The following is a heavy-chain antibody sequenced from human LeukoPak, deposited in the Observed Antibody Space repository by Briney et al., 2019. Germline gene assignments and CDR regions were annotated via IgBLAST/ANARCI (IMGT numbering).Heavy chain of an antibody. CDR1: GFTFSSYG. D-gene: IGHD3-22*01. CDR2: IRYDGSNK. V-gene: IGHV3-30*02. J-gene: IGHJ5*02. CDR3: ARGGDSSGYRNWFDP. Sequence: GGSLRLSCAASGFTFSSYGMHWVRQAPGKGLEWVAFIRYDGSNKYYADSVKGRFTISRDNSKNTLYLQMNSLRAEDTAVYYCARGGDSSGYRNWFDPWGQGTLVTVSS.